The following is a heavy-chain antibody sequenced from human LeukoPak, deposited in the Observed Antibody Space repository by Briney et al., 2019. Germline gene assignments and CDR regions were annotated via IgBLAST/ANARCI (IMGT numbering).Heavy chain of an antibody. D-gene: IGHD4-17*01. J-gene: IGHJ5*02. V-gene: IGHV3-33*01. CDR3: ARDGTVTAGPFDP. CDR2: IWYDGSNK. CDR1: GIPFSSFG. Sequence: GGSLRLSYAAPGIPFSSFGMHWLRQAPGKGLEWVAFIWYDGSNKYYADSVKGRFTISRDNSKNTLYLQMNSLTAEDTAVYYCARDGTVTAGPFDPWGGGTLVTVSS.